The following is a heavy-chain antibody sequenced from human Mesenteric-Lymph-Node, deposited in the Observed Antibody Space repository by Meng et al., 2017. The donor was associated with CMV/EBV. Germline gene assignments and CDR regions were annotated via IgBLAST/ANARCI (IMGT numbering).Heavy chain of an antibody. CDR1: GDSISSSSYD. V-gene: IGHV4-31*03. CDR3: ARGFATGTTDY. Sequence: CTVSGDSISSSSYDWSWIRQHPGKGLEWIGYIYYSGSTYHNPSLKSRVTISVDTSKNQFSLKLNSVTAADTAVYYCARGFATGTTDYWGQGTLVTVSS. CDR2: IYYSGST. J-gene: IGHJ4*02. D-gene: IGHD1-7*01.